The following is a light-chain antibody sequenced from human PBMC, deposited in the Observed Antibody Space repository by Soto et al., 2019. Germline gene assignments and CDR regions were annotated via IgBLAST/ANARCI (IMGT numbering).Light chain of an antibody. CDR1: QSVSSN. V-gene: IGKV3-15*01. J-gene: IGKJ3*01. Sequence: EIVMTQSPATLSVSPWERSTLSCRASQSVSSNLAWYQQKPGQAPRLLIYGASTRATGIPARFSGSGSGTEFTLTISSLQSEDFAVYYCQQYNNWPPGVTFGPGTKVDIK. CDR2: GAS. CDR3: QQYNNWPPGVT.